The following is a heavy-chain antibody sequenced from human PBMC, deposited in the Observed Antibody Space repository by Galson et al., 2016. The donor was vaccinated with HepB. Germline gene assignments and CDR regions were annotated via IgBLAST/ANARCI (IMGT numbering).Heavy chain of an antibody. CDR1: GYSFSSYW. CDR2: ISPGDSDT. Sequence: QSGAEVKKPGESLKISCKGSGYSFSSYWIGWVRQMPGKGLEWMGIISPGDSDTRYSPSFQGQVTISVDKAINTVYMQWSSLKASDSGIYYCARRPPVTGRSGHYFDSWGQGTLVTVSS. CDR3: ARRPPVTGRSGHYFDS. J-gene: IGHJ4*02. V-gene: IGHV5-51*01. D-gene: IGHD4-11*01.